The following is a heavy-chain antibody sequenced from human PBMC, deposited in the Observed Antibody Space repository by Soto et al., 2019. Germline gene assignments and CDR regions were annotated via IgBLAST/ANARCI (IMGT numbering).Heavy chain of an antibody. Sequence: ASLKVSCKASGYTFTGYYMHWVRQAPGQGLQWMGIINPSGGSTSYAQKFQGRVTMTRDTSTTTVYMELSSLRSEDTAVYYCAREAHSRYYFDYWGQGXLVTVSS. CDR1: GYTFTGYY. V-gene: IGHV1-46*01. CDR2: INPSGGST. CDR3: AREAHSRYYFDY. J-gene: IGHJ4*02.